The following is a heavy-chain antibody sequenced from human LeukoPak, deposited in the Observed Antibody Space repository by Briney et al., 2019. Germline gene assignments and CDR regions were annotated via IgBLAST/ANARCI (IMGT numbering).Heavy chain of an antibody. CDR1: GFTFSPYA. Sequence: GGSLRLSCAASGFTFSPYAMSWVRQAPGKGLEWVAGTPAGGDTYYADSVKGRFIISRDNSRNTVDLQMNSLRVEDTAVYYCTKDYKSGDGYWDFDYWGQGTLVTVSS. CDR3: TKDYKSGDGYWDFDY. CDR2: TPAGGDT. D-gene: IGHD5-24*01. V-gene: IGHV3-23*01. J-gene: IGHJ4*02.